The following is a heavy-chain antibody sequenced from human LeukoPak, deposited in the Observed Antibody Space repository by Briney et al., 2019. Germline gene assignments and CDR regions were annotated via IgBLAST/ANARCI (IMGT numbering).Heavy chain of an antibody. CDR3: AKDHSIAVAGTNYFDY. D-gene: IGHD6-19*01. Sequence: GGSLRLSCAASGFTFSSYGMHRVRQAPGKGLEWVAVISYDGSNKHYADSVKGRFTISRDNSKNTMYLQMNSLRAEDAAVYYCAKDHSIAVAGTNYFDYWGQGTLVTVSS. CDR1: GFTFSSYG. CDR2: ISYDGSNK. J-gene: IGHJ4*02. V-gene: IGHV3-30*18.